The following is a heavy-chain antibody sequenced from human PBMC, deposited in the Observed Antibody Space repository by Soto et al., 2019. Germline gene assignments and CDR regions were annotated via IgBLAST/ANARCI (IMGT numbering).Heavy chain of an antibody. CDR1: GGTFSSYA. CDR3: ARFISSGWPDAFDI. CDR2: IIPIFGTV. V-gene: IGHV1-69*13. Sequence: SVKVSCKASGGTFSSYAISWVRQAPGQGLEWMGGIIPIFGTVNYAQKFQGRVTITADESTSTADMELSSLRSEDTAVYYCARFISSGWPDAFDIWGQGTMVTVSS. J-gene: IGHJ3*02. D-gene: IGHD6-19*01.